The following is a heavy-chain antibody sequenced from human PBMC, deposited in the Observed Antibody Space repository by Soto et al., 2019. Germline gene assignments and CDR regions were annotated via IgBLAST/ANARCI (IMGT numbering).Heavy chain of an antibody. V-gene: IGHV3-7*01. Sequence: PGGSLRLSCAASGFPFSAYGMNWVRQTPGKGLEWLASISQDGGEIHYVDSVKGRFTVSRDNAKNSLYLQMNSLRVEDTAVYYCARVYYDYIWGSYPLVYWGQGTLVTVSS. D-gene: IGHD3-16*02. CDR1: GFPFSAYG. CDR2: ISQDGGEI. J-gene: IGHJ4*02. CDR3: ARVYYDYIWGSYPLVY.